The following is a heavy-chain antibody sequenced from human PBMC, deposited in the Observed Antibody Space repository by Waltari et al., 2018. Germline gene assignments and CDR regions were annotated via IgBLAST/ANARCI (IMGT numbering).Heavy chain of an antibody. CDR2: ISSSRSTI. D-gene: IGHD2-2*01. J-gene: IGHJ4*02. V-gene: IGHV3-48*02. CDR1: GFIFSRDS. CDR3: ARDVPRRKEGTSRNSDY. Sequence: EVQLWESGGGLVQPGGSLRLSCASAGFIFSRDSMSWVRQAQGKGLEWVSYISSSRSTIYYADSVKGRFTNYRDNAKNSLYLQMNSLRDEDTAVYYCARDVPRRKEGTSRNSDYWGQGTLVTVSS.